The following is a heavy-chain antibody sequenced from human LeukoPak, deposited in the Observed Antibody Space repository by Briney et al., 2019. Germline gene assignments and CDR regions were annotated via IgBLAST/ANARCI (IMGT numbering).Heavy chain of an antibody. CDR2: VFYSGGT. CDR1: GGSIPGYY. J-gene: IGHJ4*02. D-gene: IGHD3-16*02. CDR3: ARLGSYRSYYFDY. Sequence: SETLSLTCTVSGGSIPGYYWSWVRQPPGKGLEWIGYVFYSGGTLYNPSLKSRVTISVDTSKNQFSLKLSSVTAADTAVYYCARLGSYRSYYFDYWGQGTLVTVSS. V-gene: IGHV4-59*08.